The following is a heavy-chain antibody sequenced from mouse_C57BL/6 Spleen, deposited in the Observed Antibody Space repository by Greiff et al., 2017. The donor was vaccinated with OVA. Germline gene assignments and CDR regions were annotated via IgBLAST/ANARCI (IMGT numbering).Heavy chain of an antibody. CDR1: GYTFTGYW. D-gene: IGHD1-2*01. J-gene: IGHJ4*01. Sequence: VQLLQSGAELMKPGASVKLSCKAPGYTFTGYWIEWVKQRPGHGLEWIGEILPGSGSTNYTEKFQGKATFTADTSSNTAYMQLSSLTTEDSASYYCARGPGRRDAMDYWGQGTSVTVSS. CDR2: ILPGSGST. V-gene: IGHV1-9*01. CDR3: ARGPGRRDAMDY.